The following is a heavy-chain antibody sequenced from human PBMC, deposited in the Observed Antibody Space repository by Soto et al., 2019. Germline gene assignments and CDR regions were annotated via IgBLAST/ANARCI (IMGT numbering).Heavy chain of an antibody. CDR3: AVRTTVTTSDFDY. J-gene: IGHJ4*02. CDR2: IVVGSGNT. V-gene: IGHV1-58*01. Sequence: SVKVSCKASGFTFTSSAVQWVRQARGQRLEWIGWIVVGSGNTNYAQKFQERVTITRDMSTSTAYMELSSLRSEDTAVYYCAVRTTVTTSDFDYWGQGTLVTVSS. D-gene: IGHD4-17*01. CDR1: GFTFTSSA.